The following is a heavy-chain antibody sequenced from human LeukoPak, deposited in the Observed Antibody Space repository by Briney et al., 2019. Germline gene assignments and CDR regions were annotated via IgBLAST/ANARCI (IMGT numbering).Heavy chain of an antibody. CDR2: IYSDGST. J-gene: IGHJ4*02. CDR3: ARDTTSSLDY. V-gene: IGHV3-53*01. D-gene: IGHD2-2*01. Sequence: GSLRLSCAASGFTVISNYMSWVRQTPGKGLEWVSVIYSDGSTYYSDSVKGRFTISRGNSKNTLYLQMNSLRAEDTAVYYCARDTTSSLDYWGQGTLVTVSS. CDR1: GFTVISNY.